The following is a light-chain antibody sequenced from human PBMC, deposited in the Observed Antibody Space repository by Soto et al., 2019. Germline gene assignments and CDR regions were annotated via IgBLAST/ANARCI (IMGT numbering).Light chain of an antibody. CDR2: ENN. CDR1: SSNIGNNY. CDR3: GTWDSSLSAGRV. Sequence: QSVLTQPPSVPAAPGQKVTISCSGSSSNIGNNYVSWYQQLPGTAPKLLIYENNKRPSGIPDRFSGSKSGTSVTLGITGLQTGDEADYYCGTWDSSLSAGRVFGTGTKVTVL. V-gene: IGLV1-51*02. J-gene: IGLJ1*01.